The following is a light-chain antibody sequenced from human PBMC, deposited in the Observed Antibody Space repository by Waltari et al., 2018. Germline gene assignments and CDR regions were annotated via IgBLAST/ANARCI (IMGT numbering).Light chain of an antibody. CDR2: EFA. V-gene: IGLV2-8*01. CDR1: SRHVGRFSY. J-gene: IGLJ1*01. Sequence: QSALPQPPSPSGSPRQSVTISCTGTSRHVGRFSYFPLFQQPPAKAPKLIIYEFAKRPSGVPDRFSGSKSGNTASLTVSGLQAEDEADYYCSSYGGDNNYVFGSGTKVTVL. CDR3: SSYGGDNNYV.